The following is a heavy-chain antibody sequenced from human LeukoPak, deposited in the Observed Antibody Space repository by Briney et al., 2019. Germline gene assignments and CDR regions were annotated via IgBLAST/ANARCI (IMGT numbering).Heavy chain of an antibody. CDR2: IYHSGST. CDR1: GYSISSGYY. V-gene: IGHV4-38-2*01. CDR3: VSEGRESTFDY. J-gene: IGHJ4*02. D-gene: IGHD3-10*01. Sequence: SETLSLTCAVSGYSISSGYYWGWIRQPPGKGLEWIGSIYHSGSTYYNPSLKSRVTISVDTSKNQFSLKLSSVTAADTAVYYCVSEGRESTFDYWGQGTLVTVSS.